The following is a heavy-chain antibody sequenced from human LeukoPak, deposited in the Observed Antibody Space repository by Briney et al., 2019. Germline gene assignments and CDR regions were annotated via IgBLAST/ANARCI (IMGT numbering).Heavy chain of an antibody. CDR2: IYTSGST. V-gene: IGHV4-4*07. Sequence: SETLSLTCTVSGGSISSYYWSWIRQPAGKGLEWIGRIYTSGSTNYNPSLKSRVTMSVDTSKNQFSLKLSSVTAADTAVYYCARYSLRSGHPYYFDYWGQGTLVTVSS. D-gene: IGHD3-3*01. J-gene: IGHJ4*02. CDR3: ARYSLRSGHPYYFDY. CDR1: GGSISSYY.